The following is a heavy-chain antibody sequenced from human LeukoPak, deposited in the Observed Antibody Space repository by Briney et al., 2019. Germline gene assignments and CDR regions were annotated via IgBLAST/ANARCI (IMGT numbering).Heavy chain of an antibody. D-gene: IGHD3-10*01. CDR3: ARAQYYYGSENWFDP. V-gene: IGHV1-69*13. CDR1: GGTFSSYA. Sequence: SVRVSCKASGGTFSSYAISWVRQAPGQGLEWMGGIIPIFGTANYAQKFQGRVTITADESTSTAYMELSSLRSEDTAVYYCARAQYYYGSENWFDPWGQGTLVTVSS. J-gene: IGHJ5*02. CDR2: IIPIFGTA.